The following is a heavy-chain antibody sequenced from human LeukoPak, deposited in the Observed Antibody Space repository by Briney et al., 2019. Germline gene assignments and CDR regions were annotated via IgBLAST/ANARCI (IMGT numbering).Heavy chain of an antibody. CDR3: TGEMAGTIVDY. J-gene: IGHJ4*02. Sequence: PSETLSLTCTVSGGSIGRSGYYWGWIRQPPGKGLEWIGSIYYSGSTFYNPSLKSRVTVSVDTSKNQFSLRLSSVTAADTAVYYCTGEMAGTIVDYWGQGTLVTVSS. V-gene: IGHV4-39*07. D-gene: IGHD1-7*01. CDR1: GGSIGRSGYY. CDR2: IYYSGST.